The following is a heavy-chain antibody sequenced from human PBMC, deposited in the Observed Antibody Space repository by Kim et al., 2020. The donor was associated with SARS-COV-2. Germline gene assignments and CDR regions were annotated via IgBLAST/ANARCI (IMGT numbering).Heavy chain of an antibody. CDR3: ARIRSGSYDY. J-gene: IGHJ4*02. D-gene: IGHD1-26*01. Sequence: YYADSGQGRFTISRDNSKNTLYLQMNSRRAEDTAVYDCARIRSGSYDYWGQGTLVTVSS. V-gene: IGHV3-66*01.